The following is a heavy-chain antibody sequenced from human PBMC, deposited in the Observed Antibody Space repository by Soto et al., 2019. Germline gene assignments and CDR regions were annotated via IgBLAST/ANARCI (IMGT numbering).Heavy chain of an antibody. CDR2: INGDGITT. CDR1: EFAFSTYW. CDR3: ARDKAYGLDV. V-gene: IGHV3-74*01. J-gene: IGHJ6*02. Sequence: EVQLVESGGGLVQPGGSLRLSCAASEFAFSTYWMHWVRQVPGKGLVWVSRINGDGITTSYADSVKGRFTISRDNAENILYLQMNSLRAEDTAVYYCARDKAYGLDVWGQGTTLTVSS.